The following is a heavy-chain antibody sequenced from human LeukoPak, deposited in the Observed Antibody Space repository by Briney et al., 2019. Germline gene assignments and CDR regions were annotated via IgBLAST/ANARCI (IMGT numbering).Heavy chain of an antibody. CDR2: IKQDGSEK. Sequence: GGSLRLSCAASGFTFSTYAMSWVRQAPGKGLEWVANIKQDGSEKYYVDSVKGRFTISRDNAKNSLYLQMNSLRAEDTAVYYCARDRHYDYVWGSSKGDYWGQGTLVTVSS. V-gene: IGHV3-7*01. CDR3: ARDRHYDYVWGSSKGDY. J-gene: IGHJ4*02. CDR1: GFTFSTYA. D-gene: IGHD3-16*01.